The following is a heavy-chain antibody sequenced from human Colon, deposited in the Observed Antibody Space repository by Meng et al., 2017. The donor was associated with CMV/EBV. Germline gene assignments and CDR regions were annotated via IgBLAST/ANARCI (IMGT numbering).Heavy chain of an antibody. CDR2: INPNSGGT. CDR3: ASGNCGSTSCPEIFF. CDR1: GYTFTGYY. V-gene: IGHV1-2*02. Sequence: ASVKVSCKASGYTFTGYYMHWVRQAPGQGLEWMGWINPNSGGTNYAQKFQGRVTMTRDTSISTAYMELSRLRSDDTAVYYCASGNCGSTSCPEIFFWGQGTLVTVSS. D-gene: IGHD2-2*01. J-gene: IGHJ4*02.